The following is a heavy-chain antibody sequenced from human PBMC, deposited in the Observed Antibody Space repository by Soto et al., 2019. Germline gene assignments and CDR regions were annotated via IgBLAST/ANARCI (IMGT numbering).Heavy chain of an antibody. CDR3: ARDLSGSYSDFDY. CDR1: GGTFSSYA. V-gene: IGHV1-69*13. D-gene: IGHD1-26*01. J-gene: IGHJ4*02. CDR2: IIPIFGTA. Sequence: SVKVSCKASGGTFSSYAISWVRQAPGQGLEWMGGIIPIFGTANYAQKFQGRVTITADESTSTAYMELSSLRSEDTAVYYCARDLSGSYSDFDYWGQGTLVTVSS.